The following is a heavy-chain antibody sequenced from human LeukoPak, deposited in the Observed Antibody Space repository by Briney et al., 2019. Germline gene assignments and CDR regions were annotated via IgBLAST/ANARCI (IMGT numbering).Heavy chain of an antibody. V-gene: IGHV4-59*01. Sequence: SETLSLTCTVSGGSISSYYWSWIRQPPGKGLEWIGYIYYSGSTNYNPSLKSRVTISVDTSKNQFSLKLSSVTAADTAVYYCARDYYYGMDVWGQGTTVTVSS. J-gene: IGHJ6*02. CDR2: IYYSGST. CDR1: GGSISSYY. CDR3: ARDYYYGMDV.